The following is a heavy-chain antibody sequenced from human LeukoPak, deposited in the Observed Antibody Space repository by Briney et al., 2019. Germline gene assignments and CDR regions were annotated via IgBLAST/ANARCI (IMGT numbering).Heavy chain of an antibody. CDR2: ISNDGSKK. CDR3: AKASRGGWIRDLDS. V-gene: IGHV3-30*04. Sequence: GRSLRLSCAASGFTFNNYAMHWVRQAPGKGLQWVAVISNDGSKKSYVDSVKGRFTISRDNSKNTLYLQMNSLRAEDTALYYCAKASRGGWIRDLDSWGQGTLVTVSS. CDR1: GFTFNNYA. J-gene: IGHJ5*01. D-gene: IGHD3-16*01.